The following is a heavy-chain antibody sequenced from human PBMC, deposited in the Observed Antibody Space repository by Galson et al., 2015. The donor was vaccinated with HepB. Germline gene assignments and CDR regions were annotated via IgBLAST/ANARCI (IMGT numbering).Heavy chain of an antibody. CDR2: IIPMFATT. Sequence: SVKVSCKASGDTFSSYAISWVRQAPGQGLEWMGGIIPMFATTNYAQKFQGRVTITADKSTSTAYMELRNLGSDDTAVYYCARDRNYRFDHWGQGTLVTVSP. V-gene: IGHV1-69*06. CDR3: ARDRNYRFDH. D-gene: IGHD1-7*01. J-gene: IGHJ4*02. CDR1: GDTFSSYA.